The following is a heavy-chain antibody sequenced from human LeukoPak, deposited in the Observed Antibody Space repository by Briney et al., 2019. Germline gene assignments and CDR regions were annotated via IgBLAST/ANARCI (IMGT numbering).Heavy chain of an antibody. CDR1: GGSISSSSYY. CDR2: IYYSGST. D-gene: IGHD2-15*01. J-gene: IGHJ4*02. Sequence: SETLSLTCTVSGGSISSSSYYWGWIRQPPGKGLEWIGSIYYSGSTYYNPSLKSRVTISVDTSKNQSSLKLSSVTAADTAVYYCARSNLGYCSGGSCYSYLYFDYWGQGTLVTVSS. V-gene: IGHV4-39*01. CDR3: ARSNLGYCSGGSCYSYLYFDY.